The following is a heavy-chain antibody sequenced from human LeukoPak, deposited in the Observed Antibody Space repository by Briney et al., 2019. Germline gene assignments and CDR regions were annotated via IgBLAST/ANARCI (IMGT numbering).Heavy chain of an antibody. J-gene: IGHJ3*02. CDR1: GGSFRGYY. V-gene: IGHV4-34*01. CDR2: INHSAST. Sequence: SETLSLTCAVHGGSFRGYYWSWIRQPPGKGLEWIGEINHSASTNYNASLKSRVTISVDTSKNQFSLKLSSVNAADTAVYYCASALSVYPDAFDIWGQGTMVTVSS. CDR3: ASALSVYPDAFDI. D-gene: IGHD5/OR15-5a*01.